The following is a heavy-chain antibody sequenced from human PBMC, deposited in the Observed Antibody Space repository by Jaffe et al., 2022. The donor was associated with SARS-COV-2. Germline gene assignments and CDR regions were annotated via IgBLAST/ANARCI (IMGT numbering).Heavy chain of an antibody. V-gene: IGHV4-61*02. CDR2: IYTSGST. D-gene: IGHD1-7*01. Sequence: QVQLQESGPGLVKPSQTLSLTCTVSGGSISSGSYYWSWIRQPAGKGLEWIGRIYTSGSTNYNPSLKSRVTISVDTSKNQFSLKLSSVTAADTAVYYCAREKELELPDYWGQGTLVTVSS. CDR1: GGSISSGSYY. J-gene: IGHJ4*02. CDR3: AREKELELPDY.